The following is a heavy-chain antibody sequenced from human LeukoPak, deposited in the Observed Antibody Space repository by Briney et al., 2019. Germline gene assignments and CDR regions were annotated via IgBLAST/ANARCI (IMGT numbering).Heavy chain of an antibody. Sequence: ASVNASCKPSVYTFTTYDINWVRRATGQGLEWMGWMNPNSGNTGYAQKFQGRVTMTRNTSISTAYMELSSLRSEDTAVYYCARAAALHDAFDIWGQGTMVTVSS. D-gene: IGHD6-13*01. V-gene: IGHV1-8*01. CDR2: MNPNSGNT. CDR3: ARAAALHDAFDI. CDR1: VYTFTTYD. J-gene: IGHJ3*02.